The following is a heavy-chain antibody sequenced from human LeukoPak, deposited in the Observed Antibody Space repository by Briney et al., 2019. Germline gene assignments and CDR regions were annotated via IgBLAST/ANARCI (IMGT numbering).Heavy chain of an antibody. Sequence: SQTLSLTCTVTGASISSSSYYWGWIRQPPGKGLEWIGSIYYSGSTYYNPSLKSRVTISVDTSKNQFSLKLSSVTAADTAVYYCARDHYSSSWYGDGYFDYWGQGTLVTVSS. CDR1: GASISSSSYY. J-gene: IGHJ4*02. V-gene: IGHV4-39*07. CDR2: IYYSGST. CDR3: ARDHYSSSWYGDGYFDY. D-gene: IGHD6-13*01.